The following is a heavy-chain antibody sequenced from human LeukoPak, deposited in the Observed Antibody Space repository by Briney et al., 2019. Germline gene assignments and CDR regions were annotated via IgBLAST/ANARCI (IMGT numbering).Heavy chain of an antibody. CDR1: GGSIDTYY. Sequence: SETLSLTCTVSGGSIDTYYWNWIRQPPGKGLEWTGYIYYSGSTNYNPSLKSRVTISVDTSKNQFSLKLSSVTAADTAVYYCARARLRELLDYWGQGTLVTVSS. J-gene: IGHJ4*02. V-gene: IGHV4-59*01. CDR2: IYYSGST. D-gene: IGHD1-26*01. CDR3: ARARLRELLDY.